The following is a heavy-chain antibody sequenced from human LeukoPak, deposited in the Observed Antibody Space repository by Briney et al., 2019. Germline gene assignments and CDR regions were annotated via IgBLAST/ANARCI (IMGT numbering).Heavy chain of an antibody. J-gene: IGHJ4*02. CDR3: ARDGSVLGGAFDY. Sequence: ASVKVSCKASGYTFTTYYIHWVRQAPGQGLEWMGIINPSGGSTSYAQKFQGRVTMTRDTSTSTVYMELSSLRSEDTAVYYCARDGSVLGGAFDYWGQGTLVTVSS. V-gene: IGHV1-46*03. CDR1: GYTFTTYY. D-gene: IGHD1-26*01. CDR2: INPSGGST.